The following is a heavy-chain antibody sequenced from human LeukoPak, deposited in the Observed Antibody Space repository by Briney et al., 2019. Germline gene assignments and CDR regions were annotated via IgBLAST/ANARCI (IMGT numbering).Heavy chain of an antibody. J-gene: IGHJ4*02. V-gene: IGHV1-69*05. CDR2: IIPIFGTA. CDR3: AHGNFLDCSSTSCYTEGRFDY. CDR1: GGTFSSYA. D-gene: IGHD2-2*02. Sequence: SVKVSCKASGGTFSSYAISWVRQAPGQGLKWMGGIIPIFGTANYAQKFQGRVTITTDESTSTAYMELSSLRSEDTAVYYCAHGNFLDCSSTSCYTEGRFDYWGQGTLVTVSS.